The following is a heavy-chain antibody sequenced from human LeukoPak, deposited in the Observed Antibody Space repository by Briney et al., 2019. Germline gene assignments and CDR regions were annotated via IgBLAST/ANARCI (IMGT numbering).Heavy chain of an antibody. J-gene: IGHJ4*02. D-gene: IGHD1-26*01. CDR3: ASLRERSYYARGFDY. CDR1: GYSMSSGYY. V-gene: IGHV4-38-2*02. CDR2: IYYSGST. Sequence: PSETLSLTCTVSGYSMSSGYYWGWIRQPPGKGLEWIGSIYYSGSTYYNPSLKSRVTISVDTSKNQFSLKLSSVTAADTAVYYCASLRERSYYARGFDYWGQGTLVTVSS.